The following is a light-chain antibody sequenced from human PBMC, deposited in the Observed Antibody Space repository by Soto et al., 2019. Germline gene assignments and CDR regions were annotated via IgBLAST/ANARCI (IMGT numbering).Light chain of an antibody. Sequence: EIVLTQSPGTLSLSPGERATLSCRASQRLSRTYLAWYQQRPGQAPRLLIYGASSRATGIPDRFSGSGSGTDFTLTISRLDPEDFAVYYCQQYDSSPHTFGGGTKVEI. CDR2: GAS. CDR1: QRLSRTY. J-gene: IGKJ4*01. CDR3: QQYDSSPHT. V-gene: IGKV3-20*01.